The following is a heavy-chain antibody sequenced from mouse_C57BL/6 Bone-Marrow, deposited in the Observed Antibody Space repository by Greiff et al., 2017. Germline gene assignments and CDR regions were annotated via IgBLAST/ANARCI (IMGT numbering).Heavy chain of an antibody. J-gene: IGHJ2*01. CDR2: ISSGGSYT. CDR3: ARHDY. V-gene: IGHV5-6*02. Sequence: DVKLVESGGDLVKPGGSLKLSCAASGFTFSSYGMSWVRQTPDKRLEWVATISSGGSYTYYPDSVKGHFTISRDNAKNTLYLQMSSLKSEDTAMYYCARHDYWGQGTTLTVSS. CDR1: GFTFSSYG.